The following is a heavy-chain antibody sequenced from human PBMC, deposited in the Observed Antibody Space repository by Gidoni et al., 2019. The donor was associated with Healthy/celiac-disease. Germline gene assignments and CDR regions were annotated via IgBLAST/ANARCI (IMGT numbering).Heavy chain of an antibody. V-gene: IGHV1-46*03. CDR2: IHPSGGST. J-gene: IGHJ4*02. D-gene: IGHD6-19*01. CDR1: GYTFTSYY. CDR3: ASPGHDSSGWYWFDY. Sequence: QVQLVQSGAEVKKPGASVKVSCKASGYTFTSYYMHWVRHAPGQGLEWMGIIHPSGGSTSSAQKFQGRVTMTRDTSTGTVYMELSSLRSEDTAVYYCASPGHDSSGWYWFDYWGQGTLVTVSS.